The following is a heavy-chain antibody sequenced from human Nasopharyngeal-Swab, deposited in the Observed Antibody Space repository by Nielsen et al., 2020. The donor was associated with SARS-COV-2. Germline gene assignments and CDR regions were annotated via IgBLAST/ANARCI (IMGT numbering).Heavy chain of an antibody. V-gene: IGHV3-48*03. CDR3: ARDRITGTNYYGMDV. CDR1: GFTFSSYL. CDR2: ISSSGSTI. J-gene: IGHJ6*02. D-gene: IGHD1-20*01. Sequence: GEALKISCAASGFTFSSYLMNWVRQAPGKGLEWVSYISSSGSTIYYADSVKGRFTISRDNAKNSLYLQMNSLRAEDTAVYYCARDRITGTNYYGMDVWGQGTTVTVSS.